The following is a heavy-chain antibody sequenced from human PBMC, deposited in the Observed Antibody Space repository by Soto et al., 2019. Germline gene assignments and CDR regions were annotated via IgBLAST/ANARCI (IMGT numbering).Heavy chain of an antibody. CDR3: VPVPKPRLNDAFDI. J-gene: IGHJ3*02. CDR1: GFTFSSYA. CDR2: ISGSGGST. D-gene: IGHD3-22*01. Sequence: GESLKISCAASGFTFSSYAMSWVRQAPGKGLEWVSAISGSGGSTYYADSVKGRFTISRDNSKNTLYLQMNSLRAEDTAVYYCVPVPKPRLNDAFDIWGQGTMVTVSS. V-gene: IGHV3-23*01.